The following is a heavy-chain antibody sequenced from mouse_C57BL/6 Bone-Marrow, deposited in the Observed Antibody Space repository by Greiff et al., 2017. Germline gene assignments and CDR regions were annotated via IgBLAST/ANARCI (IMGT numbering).Heavy chain of an antibody. V-gene: IGHV1-52*01. Sequence: QVQLQQPGAELVRPGSSVKLSCKASGYTFTSYWMHWVKQRPIQGLEWIGNIDPSDSETHYNQKFKDKATLTVDKSSSTAYMQLSSLTSEDSAVYYCARGGFMVTAYRGQGTLVTVSA. CDR1: GYTFTSYW. CDR3: ARGGFMVTAY. D-gene: IGHD2-2*01. J-gene: IGHJ3*01. CDR2: IDPSDSET.